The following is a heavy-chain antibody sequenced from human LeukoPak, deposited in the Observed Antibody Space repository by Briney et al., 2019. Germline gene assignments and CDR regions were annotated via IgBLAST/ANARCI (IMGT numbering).Heavy chain of an antibody. D-gene: IGHD3-22*01. Sequence: SETLSLTCIVSGGSISSSSYYWGWIRQPPGKGLEWIGNIYYSGSTHYNPSLKSRVTISVDTSKNQFSLKLSSVTAADTAVYYCARHVSNYYDSSQFDYWGQGTLVTVPS. CDR3: ARHVSNYYDSSQFDY. CDR2: IYYSGST. V-gene: IGHV4-39*01. J-gene: IGHJ4*02. CDR1: GGSISSSSYY.